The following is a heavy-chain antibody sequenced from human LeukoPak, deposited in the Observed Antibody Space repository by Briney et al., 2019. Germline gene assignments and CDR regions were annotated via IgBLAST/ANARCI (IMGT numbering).Heavy chain of an antibody. CDR2: INDSGST. D-gene: IGHD6-19*01. CDR3: ARTHAGYSSGWVL. CDR1: GGSLSGYY. V-gene: IGHV4-34*01. Sequence: SETLSLTCAVYGGSLSGYYWSWIRQSPGKGLEWIGEINDSGSTNYNPSLKSRVTISVDTSKNQFSLKLSSVTAADTAVYYCARTHAGYSSGWVLWGKGTTVTISS. J-gene: IGHJ6*04.